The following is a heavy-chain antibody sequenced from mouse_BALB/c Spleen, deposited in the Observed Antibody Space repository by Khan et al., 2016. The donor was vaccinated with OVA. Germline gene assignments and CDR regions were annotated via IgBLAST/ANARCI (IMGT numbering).Heavy chain of an antibody. J-gene: IGHJ2*01. V-gene: IGHV3-2*02. Sequence: EVKREEAGPGLVKPSQSLSLTCTVTGYSITSGYGWNWIRQFPGNTLEWMGYISYSGSTNYNPSLKSRISITRDTSKNQFFLQLNSVTTEDTATYYCARTARIKYWGQGTTLTVSS. CDR1: GYSITSGYG. CDR2: ISYSGST. CDR3: ARTARIKY. D-gene: IGHD1-2*01.